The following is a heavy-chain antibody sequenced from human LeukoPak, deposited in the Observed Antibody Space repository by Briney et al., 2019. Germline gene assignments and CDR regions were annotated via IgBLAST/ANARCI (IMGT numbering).Heavy chain of an antibody. CDR3: AKLAPDIVVVPAAIPRDDY. D-gene: IGHD2-2*01. CDR1: GFTFSSYG. CDR2: IRYDGSNK. Sequence: GGSLRLSCAASGFTFSSYGMHWVRQAPGKGLEWVAFIRYDGSNKYYADSVKGRFTISRDNSKNTLYLQMNSLRAEDTAVYYCAKLAPDIVVVPAAIPRDDYWGQGTLVTVSS. J-gene: IGHJ4*02. V-gene: IGHV3-30*02.